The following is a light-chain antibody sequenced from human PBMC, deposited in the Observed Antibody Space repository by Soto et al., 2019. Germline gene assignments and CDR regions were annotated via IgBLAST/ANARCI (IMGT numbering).Light chain of an antibody. CDR3: SSYTTTSTVV. V-gene: IGLV2-14*01. Sequence: QSVLTQPPSVSGAPGQRVTISCTGSSSNIGGGYDVHWYQQHPGKAPTLMIYEVSNRPSGVSNRFSGSKSGNTASLTISGLQAEDEADYYCSSYTTTSTVVFGGGTKLTVL. J-gene: IGLJ2*01. CDR2: EVS. CDR1: SSNIGGGYD.